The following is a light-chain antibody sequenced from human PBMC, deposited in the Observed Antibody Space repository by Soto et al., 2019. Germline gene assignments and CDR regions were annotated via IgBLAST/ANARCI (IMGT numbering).Light chain of an antibody. CDR1: QSISSNF. CDR3: QQYGGSPRT. Sequence: EIVLTHSPGTLSLSPGEGATLSCRASQSISSNFLAWYQQKRGQAPRLLIHGASNRATGIPDRFSGSGSGTDFTLTITRLEPEDFAVYYCQQYGGSPRTFGQGTNVDIK. V-gene: IGKV3-20*01. J-gene: IGKJ1*01. CDR2: GAS.